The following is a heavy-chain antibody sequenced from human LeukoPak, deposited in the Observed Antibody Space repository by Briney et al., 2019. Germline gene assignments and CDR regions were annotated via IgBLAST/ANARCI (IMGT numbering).Heavy chain of an antibody. V-gene: IGHV3-23*01. CDR2: IGAPGGGA. Sequence: GGSLRLSCAASKFTFNNYAMAWVRQAPGKGLEWVSTIGAPGGGAFYADSVKGRFAISRDNSKNTLYLQMNSLRAEDTAVYYCAKDGRDGYNYFDYWGQGTLVTVSS. CDR3: AKDGRDGYNYFDY. D-gene: IGHD5-24*01. CDR1: KFTFNNYA. J-gene: IGHJ4*02.